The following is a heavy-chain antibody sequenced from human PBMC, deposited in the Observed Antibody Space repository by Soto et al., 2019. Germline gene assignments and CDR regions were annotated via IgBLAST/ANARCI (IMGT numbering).Heavy chain of an antibody. V-gene: IGHV3-30*18. CDR1: GFTFSSYG. J-gene: IGHJ4*02. CDR3: AKDFSLRAPSGMFDY. D-gene: IGHD6-13*01. CDR2: ISYDGSNK. Sequence: QVQLVESGGGVVQPGRSLRLSCAASGFTFSSYGMHWVRQAPGKGLEWVAVISYDGSNKYYADSVKGRFTISRDNSKNTLYLQMNSLRAEDTAVYYCAKDFSLRAPSGMFDYWGQGTLVTVSS.